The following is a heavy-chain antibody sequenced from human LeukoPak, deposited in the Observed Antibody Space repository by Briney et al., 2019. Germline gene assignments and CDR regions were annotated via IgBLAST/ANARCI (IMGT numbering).Heavy chain of an antibody. CDR3: AKEPLYCGGDCYEPFDY. CDR1: GFTFSIYG. Sequence: GGSLRLSCAASGFTFSIYGMHWVRQGPGKGLEWVAFVRYDGTNKYYADSVKGRFTISRDNSKNTLYLQMNRLRAEDTAVYYCAKEPLYCGGDCYEPFDYWGQGTLVTVSP. D-gene: IGHD2-21*02. J-gene: IGHJ4*02. V-gene: IGHV3-30*02. CDR2: VRYDGTNK.